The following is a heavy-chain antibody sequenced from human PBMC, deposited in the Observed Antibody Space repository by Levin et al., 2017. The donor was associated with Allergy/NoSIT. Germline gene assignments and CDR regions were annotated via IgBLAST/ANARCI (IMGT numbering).Heavy chain of an antibody. J-gene: IGHJ4*02. Sequence: ASVKVSCEASGYTFTSYYMHWVRQAPGQGLEWMGIINPSGGSTSYAQKFQGRVTMTRDTSTSTVYMELSSLRSEDTAVYYCASGSTWYAGGRYFDYWGQGTLVTVSS. CDR2: INPSGGST. CDR1: GYTFTSYY. V-gene: IGHV1-46*01. CDR3: ASGSTWYAGGRYFDY. D-gene: IGHD6-13*01.